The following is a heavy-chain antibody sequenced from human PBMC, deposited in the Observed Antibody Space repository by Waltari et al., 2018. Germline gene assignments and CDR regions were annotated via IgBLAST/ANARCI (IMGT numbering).Heavy chain of an antibody. Sequence: QVQLVQSGAEVNKPGASVKVSCKASGYTFTVYFMHWVRQAPGQGLECMGWINPNSGGTNYAQKFQGRVTMTRDTSISTAYMELSSLRSDDTAVYYCARAQLVAASDNFYGMDVWGQGTTVTVSS. CDR2: INPNSGGT. CDR3: ARAQLVAASDNFYGMDV. V-gene: IGHV1-2*02. J-gene: IGHJ6*02. D-gene: IGHD6-25*01. CDR1: GYTFTVYF.